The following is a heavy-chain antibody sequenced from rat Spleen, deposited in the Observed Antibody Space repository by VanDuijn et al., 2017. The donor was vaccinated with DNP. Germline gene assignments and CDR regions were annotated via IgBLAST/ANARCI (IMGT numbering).Heavy chain of an antibody. D-gene: IGHD1-4*01. CDR1: GFIFSDYY. Sequence: EVQLVESGGGLEQPGRSLKLSCAASGFIFSDYYMAWVRQAPTKGLEWVAYIRYDGGSTYYGDSVKGRFTISRDIAKSTLYLEMNSLRSEDMATYYCARHVLPLRVWDYWGQGVMVTVSS. CDR2: IRYDGGST. CDR3: ARHVLPLRVWDY. J-gene: IGHJ2*01. V-gene: IGHV5-22*01.